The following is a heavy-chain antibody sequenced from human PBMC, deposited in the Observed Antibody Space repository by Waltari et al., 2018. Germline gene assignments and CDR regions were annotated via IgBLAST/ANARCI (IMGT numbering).Heavy chain of an antibody. V-gene: IGHV3-66*01. J-gene: IGHJ4*02. Sequence: DVQLVESGGRLVQPGGSLRLSCAASGFNVSTYYINWVRMSPGKGLEWVSGIYAGCSAYHADSVKGRFTVSRDISKNTLYLHMDSLRADDTAVYYCARDYQYANDCWGQGTLVTVSS. CDR3: ARDYQYANDC. CDR1: GFNVSTYY. CDR2: IYAGCSA.